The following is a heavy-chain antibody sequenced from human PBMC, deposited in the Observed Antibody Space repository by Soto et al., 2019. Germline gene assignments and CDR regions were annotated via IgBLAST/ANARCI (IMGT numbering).Heavy chain of an antibody. CDR3: ATLNSFGSDY. V-gene: IGHV3-74*03. CDR2: IYSDGSGP. Sequence: LRLSCAASGFTFSRFWMHWVRQAPGKGLVWVSRIYSDGSGPMYADSVKGRFTISRDNAKSTLYLQMNSLRAEDTAVYYCATLNSFGSDYWGQGTLVTVSS. CDR1: GFTFSRFW. D-gene: IGHD5-18*01. J-gene: IGHJ4*02.